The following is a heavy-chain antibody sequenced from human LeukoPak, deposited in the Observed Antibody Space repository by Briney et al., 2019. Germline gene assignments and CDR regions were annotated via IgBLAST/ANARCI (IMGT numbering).Heavy chain of an antibody. D-gene: IGHD6-13*01. J-gene: IGHJ5*02. V-gene: IGHV3-23*01. CDR2: ISGSGGST. CDR3: AKKIAAAGHNWFDP. CDR1: GFTFSSYA. Sequence: GGSLRLSCAASGFTFSSYAMSWVRQAPGKGLERVSAISGSGGSTYYADSVKGRFTISRDNSKNTLYLQMNSLRAEDTAVYYCAKKIAAAGHNWFDPWGQGTLVTVSS.